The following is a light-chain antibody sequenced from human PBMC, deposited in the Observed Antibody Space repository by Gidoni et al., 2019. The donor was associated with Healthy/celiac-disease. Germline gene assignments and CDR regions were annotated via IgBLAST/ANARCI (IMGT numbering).Light chain of an antibody. CDR2: DAS. CDR3: QQYNSQWT. J-gene: IGKJ1*01. V-gene: IGKV1-5*01. Sequence: DIQMTQSPSTLSASVGDRVTITCRASQSISSWLAWYQQKPGKAPKLLIYDASSLESGVPSRFSGSGSGTEFTLTISSRQPDDFATYYCQQYNSQWTFGQGTKVEIK. CDR1: QSISSW.